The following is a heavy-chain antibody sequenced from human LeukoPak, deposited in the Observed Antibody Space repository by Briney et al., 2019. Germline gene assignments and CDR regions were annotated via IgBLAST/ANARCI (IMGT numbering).Heavy chain of an antibody. CDR2: IYPGDSDT. CDR3: AAGIWVARYYYYMDV. D-gene: IGHD1-14*01. J-gene: IGHJ6*03. CDR1: GYSFTSYW. Sequence: GESLKISCKGSGYSFTSYWIGWVRQMPGKGLEWMGIIYPGDSDTTYSPSFQGQVTISADKSISTAYLQWSSLKASDTAMYYCAAGIWVARYYYYMDVWGKGTTVTVSS. V-gene: IGHV5-51*01.